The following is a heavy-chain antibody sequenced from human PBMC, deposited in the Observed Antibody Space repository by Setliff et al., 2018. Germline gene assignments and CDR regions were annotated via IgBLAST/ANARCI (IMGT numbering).Heavy chain of an antibody. J-gene: IGHJ5*02. D-gene: IGHD3-10*01. V-gene: IGHV4-61*09. CDR2: IYTSGST. CDR1: GGSISSGSYY. Sequence: SETLSLTCTVSGGSISSGSYYWSWIRQPAGKGLEWIGHIYTSGSTNYNPSLKSRVTISVDTSKNLFSLKLSSVTAADTAVYYCARELYYYGSGSWTFDPWGQGTLVTVPQ. CDR3: ARELYYYGSGSWTFDP.